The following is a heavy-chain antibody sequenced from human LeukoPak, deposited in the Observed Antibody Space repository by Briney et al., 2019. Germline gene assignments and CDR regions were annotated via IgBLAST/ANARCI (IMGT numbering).Heavy chain of an antibody. J-gene: IGHJ3*02. D-gene: IGHD6-6*01. CDR2: IRSKANSYAT. Sequence: GGSLRLSCAASGFTFSGSAMHWVRQASGKGLEWVGRIRSKANSYATAYAASVKGRFTISRDDSKNTAYLQMNSLRAEDTAVYYCARENEYSSSWEAFDIWGQGTMVTVSS. CDR3: ARENEYSSSWEAFDI. CDR1: GFTFSGSA. V-gene: IGHV3-73*01.